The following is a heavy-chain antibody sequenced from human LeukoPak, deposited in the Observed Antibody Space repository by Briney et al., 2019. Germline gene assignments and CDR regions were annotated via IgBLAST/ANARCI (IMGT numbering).Heavy chain of an antibody. D-gene: IGHD3-10*01. CDR1: GYTFTSYW. CDR3: ARKTGGSGTYKGVFDI. CDR2: IYPGDSDT. J-gene: IGHJ3*02. Sequence: GESLKISCKGSGYTFTSYWIGWVRQMPGKGLEWMGIIYPGDSDTRYSPSFQGQVTISVDRSITTAYLQWSSLKASDTAIYYCARKTGGSGTYKGVFDIWGQGTMVTVSS. V-gene: IGHV5-51*01.